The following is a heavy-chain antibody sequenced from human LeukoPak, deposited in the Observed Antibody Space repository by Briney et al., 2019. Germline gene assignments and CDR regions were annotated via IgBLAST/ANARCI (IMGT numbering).Heavy chain of an antibody. CDR1: GYTFTDYY. D-gene: IGHD6-13*01. CDR2: INPNSGGT. CDR3: ATPSAAGSSSWSWFDP. V-gene: IGHV1-2*02. J-gene: IGHJ5*02. Sequence: GASVKVSCKASGYTFTDYYIHWVRQAPGQGLEWMGWINPNSGGTDYAQKFQGRVTMTRDTSINTAYMELSSLRSDDTAIYYCATPSAAGSSSWSWFDPWGQGALVTVSS.